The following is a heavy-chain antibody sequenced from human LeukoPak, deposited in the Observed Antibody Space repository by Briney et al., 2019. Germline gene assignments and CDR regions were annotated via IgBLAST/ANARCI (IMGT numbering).Heavy chain of an antibody. D-gene: IGHD3-3*01. Sequence: GGSLRLSCAASGFTFSSYCIHWVRQAPGKGLEWVAVISYDGSNKYYADSVKGRFTISRDNSKSTLYLQMSSLRAEDTAVYYCAKRITIFGVVIMEDGMDVWGQGTTVTVSS. CDR3: AKRITIFGVVIMEDGMDV. J-gene: IGHJ6*02. V-gene: IGHV3-30*18. CDR1: GFTFSSYC. CDR2: ISYDGSNK.